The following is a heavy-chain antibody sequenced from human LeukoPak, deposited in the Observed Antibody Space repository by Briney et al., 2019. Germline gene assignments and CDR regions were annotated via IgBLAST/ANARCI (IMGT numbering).Heavy chain of an antibody. CDR3: TTVVDIVVVPAAFEYFDY. CDR2: IKSKTDGGTT. D-gene: IGHD2-2*03. J-gene: IGHJ4*02. CDR1: GFTFSNAW. Sequence: TGGSLRLSCAASGFTFSNAWMSWVRQAPGKGLEWVGRIKSKTDGGTTDYAAPVKGRFTISRDDSKNTLYLQMNSLKTEDTAVYYCTTVVDIVVVPAAFEYFDYWGQGTLVTVSS. V-gene: IGHV3-15*01.